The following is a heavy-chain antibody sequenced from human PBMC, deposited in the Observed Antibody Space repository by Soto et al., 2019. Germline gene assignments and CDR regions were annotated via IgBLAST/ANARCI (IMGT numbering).Heavy chain of an antibody. V-gene: IGHV1-69*06. CDR1: EDTFRNYA. Sequence: QVELVQSGAEVKKPGSSVKVSCQASEDTFRNYAISWVRQAPGQGLEWMGGIIPIFGTANYAQKFQGRVTITADTCAITVYLKLSSVRSEETAVYYCASTTYDSSAYYYWYLGLWGRGTLVTVSS. CDR3: ASTTYDSSAYYYWYLGL. J-gene: IGHJ2*01. D-gene: IGHD3-22*01. CDR2: IIPIFGTA.